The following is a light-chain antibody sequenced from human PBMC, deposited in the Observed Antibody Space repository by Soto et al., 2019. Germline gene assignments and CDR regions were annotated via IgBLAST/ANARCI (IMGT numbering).Light chain of an antibody. CDR1: QSVRSGR. V-gene: IGKV3-20*01. Sequence: IVLTQSPDTLSLSPGEGATVSCRASQSVRSGRSAWYQQNPGQAPRLVIFDASNRASGIPVRFSGSGSGTDFTLTITRLEPEDFAVYYCQHYDNSRGTFGQGTKVDIK. CDR2: DAS. CDR3: QHYDNSRGT. J-gene: IGKJ1*01.